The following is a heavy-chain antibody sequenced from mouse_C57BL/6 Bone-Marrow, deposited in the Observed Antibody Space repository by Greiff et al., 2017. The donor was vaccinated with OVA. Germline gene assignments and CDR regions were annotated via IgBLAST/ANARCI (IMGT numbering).Heavy chain of an antibody. V-gene: IGHV5-4*01. CDR3: ARDPSFAY. Sequence: EVKLMESGGGLVKPGGSLKLSCAASGFTFSSYAMSWVRQTPEKRLEWVATSSDGGSYTYYPDNVKGRFTISRDNAKNNLYLQMSHLKSEDTAMYYCARDPSFAYWGQGTLVTVSA. J-gene: IGHJ3*01. CDR2: SSDGGSYT. CDR1: GFTFSSYA.